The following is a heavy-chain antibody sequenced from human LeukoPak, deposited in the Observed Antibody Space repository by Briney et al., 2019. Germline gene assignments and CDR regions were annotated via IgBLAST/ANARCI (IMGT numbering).Heavy chain of an antibody. CDR1: GFTFTNYW. J-gene: IGHJ6*03. CDR2: IYPGDAEP. CDR3: ARMPSPFTSRRLFYYYMDV. Sequence: GESLKISCQASGFTFTNYWVAWVRQLPGKGLDVMGFIYPGDAEPTYSPSFQRQVSISADLSTTTAFLQWTSLKASDSGTYYCARMPSPFTSRRLFYYYMDVWASGTTVIVSS. D-gene: IGHD2-2*01. V-gene: IGHV5-51*01.